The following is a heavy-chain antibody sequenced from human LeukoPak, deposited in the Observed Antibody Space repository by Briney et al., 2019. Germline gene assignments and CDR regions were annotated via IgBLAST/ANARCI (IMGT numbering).Heavy chain of an antibody. Sequence: GGSLRLSCAASGFTFSTYAMSWVRQAPGKGPEWVSVISGGGESISYADSVKDRFTVSRDNSKSTLYLQMNSLRAEDTAVYYCAKDPKFSIVVVPAAGEWGQGTLVTVSS. D-gene: IGHD2-2*01. V-gene: IGHV3-23*01. CDR2: ISGGGESI. CDR3: AKDPKFSIVVVPAAGE. CDR1: GFTFSTYA. J-gene: IGHJ4*02.